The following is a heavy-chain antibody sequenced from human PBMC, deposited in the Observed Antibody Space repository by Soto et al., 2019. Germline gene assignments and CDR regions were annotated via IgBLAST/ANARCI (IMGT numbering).Heavy chain of an antibody. CDR3: TSKPYDSSGYYYWFDP. D-gene: IGHD3-22*01. V-gene: IGHV3-73*01. CDR1: GFTFSGSA. Sequence: GGSLRLSCAASGFTFSGSAMHWVRQASGKGLEWVGRIRSKANSYATAYAASVKGRFTISRDDSKNTAYLQMNSLKTEDTAVYYCTSKPYDSSGYYYWFDPWGQGTLVTVSS. CDR2: IRSKANSYAT. J-gene: IGHJ5*02.